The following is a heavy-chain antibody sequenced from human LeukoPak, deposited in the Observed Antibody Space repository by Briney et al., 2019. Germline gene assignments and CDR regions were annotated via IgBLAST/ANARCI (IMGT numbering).Heavy chain of an antibody. Sequence: GGSLRLSCAASGFTFSSYSMNWVRQAPGKGLEWVSYISSSSSTIYYADSVKGRFTISRDNAKNSLDLQMNSLRAEDTAVYYCARDERCSGGSCYSFDYWGQGTLVTVSS. CDR3: ARDERCSGGSCYSFDY. J-gene: IGHJ4*02. D-gene: IGHD2-15*01. CDR1: GFTFSSYS. V-gene: IGHV3-48*01. CDR2: ISSSSSTI.